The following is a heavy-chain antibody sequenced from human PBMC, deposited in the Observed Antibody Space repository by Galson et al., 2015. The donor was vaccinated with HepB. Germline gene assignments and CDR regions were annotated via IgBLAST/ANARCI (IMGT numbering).Heavy chain of an antibody. CDR1: GYIFTGYY. J-gene: IGHJ4*02. Sequence: SVKVSCKASGYIFTGYYMHWVRQAPGQGLEWMGWINPNSGGTNYAQKFQGRVTMTRDTSISTAYMELSRLRSDDTAVYYCARGHVTQPSSDFWGQGALVTVSS. V-gene: IGHV1-2*02. D-gene: IGHD1-14*01. CDR2: INPNSGGT. CDR3: ARGHVTQPSSDF.